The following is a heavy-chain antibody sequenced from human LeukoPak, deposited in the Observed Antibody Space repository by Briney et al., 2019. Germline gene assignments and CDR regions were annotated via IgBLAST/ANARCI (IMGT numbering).Heavy chain of an antibody. CDR3: ASFHYYGSGAYYLSY. CDR2: IGDSGATT. J-gene: IGHJ4*02. Sequence: GGSLRLSCAASGFTLSSYAMTWVRQAPGEGLEWGSDIGDSGATTYYADSVKGRFTISRDNSKNTLYLQMSSLRAEDTAVYFCASFHYYGSGAYYLSYWGQGTLVTVSS. D-gene: IGHD3-10*01. V-gene: IGHV3-23*01. CDR1: GFTLSSYA.